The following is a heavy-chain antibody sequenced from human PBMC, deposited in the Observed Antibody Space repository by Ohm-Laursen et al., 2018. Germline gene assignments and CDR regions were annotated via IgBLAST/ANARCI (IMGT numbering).Heavy chain of an antibody. J-gene: IGHJ6*02. CDR2: ISSGSRYI. V-gene: IGHV3-21*06. CDR1: GFTFSSNA. D-gene: IGHD2-2*02. CDR3: ARRIPLYGMDV. Sequence: SLRLSCAASGFTFSSNAMNWVRQAPGEGLEWVSSISSGSRYIHYADSVIGRFTISRDNAKNSLFLQMNSLRADDTAIYYCARRIPLYGMDVWGQGTTVTVSS.